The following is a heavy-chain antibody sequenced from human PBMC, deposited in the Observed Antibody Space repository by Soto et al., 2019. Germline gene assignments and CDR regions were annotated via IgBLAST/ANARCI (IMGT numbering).Heavy chain of an antibody. D-gene: IGHD1-26*01. CDR2: VIPFSDLT. CDR1: GGTITAST. CDR3: AREELGATFGS. J-gene: IGHJ5*01. V-gene: IGHV1-69*02. Sequence: QVLLVQSGAELRKPGSSVKVSCKTSGGTITASTFSWVRQAPGQGLEWMGRVIPFSDLTDYAQKLQDRLAITADKSTTTLYMELSSLRSEDTALYFCAREELGATFGSWGQGTLVTVSS.